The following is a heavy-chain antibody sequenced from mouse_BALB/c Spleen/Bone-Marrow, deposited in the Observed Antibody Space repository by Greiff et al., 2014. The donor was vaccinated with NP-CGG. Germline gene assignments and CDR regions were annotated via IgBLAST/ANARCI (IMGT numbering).Heavy chain of an antibody. CDR1: GSTFSDYY. CDR3: ARDRRITTATYAMDY. D-gene: IGHD1-2*01. Sequence: EVKVEESGGGLVKPGGSLKLSCAASGSTFSDYYMYWVRQTPEKRLEWVATISDGGSYTYYPDSVKGRFTISRDNAKNNLYLQMSSLKSEDTAMYYCARDRRITTATYAMDYWGQGTSVTVSS. CDR2: ISDGGSYT. J-gene: IGHJ4*01. V-gene: IGHV5-4*02.